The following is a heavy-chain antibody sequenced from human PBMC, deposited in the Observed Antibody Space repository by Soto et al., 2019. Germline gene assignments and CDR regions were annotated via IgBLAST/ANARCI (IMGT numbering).Heavy chain of an antibody. CDR2: INAGNGNT. CDR1: GYTFASYA. D-gene: IGHD2-2*01. J-gene: IGHJ5*02. CDR3: ARDGGYCSSTSCQNWFDP. V-gene: IGHV1-3*01. Sequence: ASVKVSCKASGYTFASYAMHWVRQAPGQRLEWMGWINAGNGNTKYSQKFQGRVTITRDTSASTAYMELSSLRSEDTAVYYCARDGGYCSSTSCQNWFDPWGQGTLVTVSS.